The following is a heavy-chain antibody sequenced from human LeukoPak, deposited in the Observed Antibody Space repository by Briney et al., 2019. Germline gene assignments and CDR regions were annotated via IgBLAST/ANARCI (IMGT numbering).Heavy chain of an antibody. Sequence: GRSLRLSCAASGFTFSSYGMHWVRQAPGKGLEWVAVIWYDGSNKYYADSVKGRFTISRDNSKNTLYLQMNSLRVEDTAVYYCAKDVLVWFGEPYGTYYFDHWGQGTLVTVSS. V-gene: IGHV3-33*06. CDR3: AKDVLVWFGEPYGTYYFDH. CDR1: GFTFSSYG. CDR2: IWYDGSNK. J-gene: IGHJ4*02. D-gene: IGHD3-10*01.